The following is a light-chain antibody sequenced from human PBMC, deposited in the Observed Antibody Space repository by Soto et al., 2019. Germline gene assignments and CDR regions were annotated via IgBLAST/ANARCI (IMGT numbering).Light chain of an antibody. CDR2: DVS. CDR3: CSYAGSHTVI. Sequence: QSVLTQPRSVSGSPGQSVTISCTGTSSDVGGYDYVSWYQQHPGKAPKLMISDVSKRPSGVPDRFSGSKSGNTASLTISGLQAEDEGDYFCCSYAGSHTVIFGGGTKLTVL. V-gene: IGLV2-11*01. J-gene: IGLJ2*01. CDR1: SSDVGGYDY.